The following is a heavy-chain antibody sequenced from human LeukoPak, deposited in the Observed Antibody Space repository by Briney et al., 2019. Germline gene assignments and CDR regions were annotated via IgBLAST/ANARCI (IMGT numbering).Heavy chain of an antibody. CDR3: AKGMSLYYYYYMDV. V-gene: IGHV3-9*01. Sequence: GGSLRLSCAASGFTFDDYAMHWVRQAPGKGLEWVSGISWNSGERGYADSVKGRFTISRDNAKNSLYLQMNSLRPEDTALYYCAKGMSLYYYYYMDVWGKGTTVTVSS. J-gene: IGHJ6*03. CDR1: GFTFDDYA. CDR2: ISWNSGER.